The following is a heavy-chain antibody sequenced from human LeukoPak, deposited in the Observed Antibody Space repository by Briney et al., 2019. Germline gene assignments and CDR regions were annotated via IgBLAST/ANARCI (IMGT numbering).Heavy chain of an antibody. D-gene: IGHD1-26*01. Sequence: SETLSLTCTVSGGSISSYYWSWIRQPPGKGLEWIGYIYYSGSTSYNPSLKSRVTISVDTPKNQFSLKLSSVTAADTAVYYCARGYSGSYGRFDYWGQGTLVTVSS. CDR1: GGSISSYY. V-gene: IGHV4-59*01. CDR2: IYYSGST. CDR3: ARGYSGSYGRFDY. J-gene: IGHJ4*02.